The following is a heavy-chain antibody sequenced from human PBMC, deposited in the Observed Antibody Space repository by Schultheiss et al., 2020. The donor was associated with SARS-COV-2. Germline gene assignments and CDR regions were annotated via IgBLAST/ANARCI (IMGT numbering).Heavy chain of an antibody. D-gene: IGHD2-2*01. J-gene: IGHJ5*02. CDR1: GGSFSSYY. Sequence: GSLRLSCAVYGGSFSSYYWSWVRQPPGKGLEWIGEINHSGSTNYSPSLKSRVTISVDKSKNQFSLKLSSVTAADTAVYYCARGLYCSSTSCAWFDPWGQGTLVTVSS. V-gene: IGHV4-34*01. CDR2: INHSGST. CDR3: ARGLYCSSTSCAWFDP.